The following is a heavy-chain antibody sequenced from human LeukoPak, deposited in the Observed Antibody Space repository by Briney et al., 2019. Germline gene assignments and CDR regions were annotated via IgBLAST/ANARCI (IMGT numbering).Heavy chain of an antibody. J-gene: IGHJ3*02. CDR2: INKSGMT. CDR3: ARAYLYYYDSSGYLDAFDI. CDR1: GGSITNYY. V-gene: IGHV4-4*07. D-gene: IGHD3-22*01. Sequence: PSETLSLTCNVSGGSITNYYLNWVRQPAGGGLEWIGRINKSGMTSYKSSLKNRVTMSVDTSKNQMSLKLTSVTAADTAVYYCARAYLYYYDSSGYLDAFDIWGQGTMVTVSS.